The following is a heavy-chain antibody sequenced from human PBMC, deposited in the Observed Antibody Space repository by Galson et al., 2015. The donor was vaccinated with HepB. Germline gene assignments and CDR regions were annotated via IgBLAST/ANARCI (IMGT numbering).Heavy chain of an antibody. Sequence: SLRLSCAASGFTFSNAWMSWVRQAPGKGLEYVGRIKRKTDGGTSDYAALVKGRFTISRDDSKNTLYLEMNSLQSEDTAVYYCASVGGYSPFHWGQGTLVTVSS. CDR2: IKRKTDGGTS. CDR1: GFTFSNAW. D-gene: IGHD5-18*01. V-gene: IGHV3-15*01. J-gene: IGHJ4*02. CDR3: ASVGGYSPFH.